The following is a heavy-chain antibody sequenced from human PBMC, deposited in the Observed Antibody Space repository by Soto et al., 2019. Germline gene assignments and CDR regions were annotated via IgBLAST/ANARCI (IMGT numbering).Heavy chain of an antibody. CDR2: FDPEDGET. V-gene: IGHV1-24*01. J-gene: IGHJ6*02. CDR3: ATEGGIAAAGSWDYYYYGMDV. Sequence: ASAKVSCKVSGYTLTELSMHWVRQAPGKGLEWMGGFDPEDGETIYAQKFQGRVTMTEDTSTDTAYMELSSPRSEDTAVYYCATEGGIAAAGSWDYYYYGMDVWGQGTTVTVSS. CDR1: GYTLTELS. D-gene: IGHD6-13*01.